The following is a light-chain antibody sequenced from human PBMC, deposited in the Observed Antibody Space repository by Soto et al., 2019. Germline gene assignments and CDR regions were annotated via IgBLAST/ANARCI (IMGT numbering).Light chain of an antibody. CDR1: QDISNY. J-gene: IGKJ5*01. CDR2: DAS. Sequence: DIQLTQSPSSASASIGDRVTITCQASQDISNYLNWYQQKPGKAPKLLIYDASNLETGVPSRFSGSGSGTDFTFTISSLQPEDIATYYCQQYDSLPPINFGQGTRLEIK. CDR3: QQYDSLPPIN. V-gene: IGKV1-33*01.